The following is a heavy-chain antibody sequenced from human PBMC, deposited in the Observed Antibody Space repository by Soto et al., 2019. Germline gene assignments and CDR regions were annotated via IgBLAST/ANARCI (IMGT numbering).Heavy chain of an antibody. CDR1: GGSISSSSYY. Sequence: KPSETLSLTCTVSGGSISSSSYYWGWIRQPPGKGLEWIGSIYYSGSTYYNPSLKSRVTISVDTSKNQFSLKLSSVTAADTAVYYCARKKAQRITMVPFNWFDPWGQGTLVTVSS. CDR3: ARKKAQRITMVPFNWFDP. J-gene: IGHJ5*02. D-gene: IGHD3-10*01. CDR2: IYYSGST. V-gene: IGHV4-39*01.